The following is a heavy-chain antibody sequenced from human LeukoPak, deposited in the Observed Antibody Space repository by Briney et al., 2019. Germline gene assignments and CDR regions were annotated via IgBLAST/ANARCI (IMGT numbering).Heavy chain of an antibody. CDR1: GFTFSSYS. D-gene: IGHD3-3*01. CDR2: ISGDGGST. J-gene: IGHJ6*03. V-gene: IGHV3-43*02. CDR3: AKGGFWSGYYTREEYYYYYYMDV. Sequence: PGGSLRLSCAASGFTFSSYSMNWVRQAPGKGLEWVSLISGDGGSTYYADSVKGRFTISRDNSKNSLYLQMNSLRTEDTALYYCAKGGFWSGYYTREEYYYYYYMDVWGKGTTVTVSS.